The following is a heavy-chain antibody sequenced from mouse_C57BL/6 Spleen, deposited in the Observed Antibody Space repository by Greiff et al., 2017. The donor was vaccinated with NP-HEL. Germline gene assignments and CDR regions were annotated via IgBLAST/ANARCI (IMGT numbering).Heavy chain of an antibody. CDR1: GYTFTDYN. V-gene: IGHV1-18*01. CDR3: ARSHYYGVATGIAY. D-gene: IGHD1-1*01. CDR2: INPNNGGN. Sequence: VQLQQSGPELVQPGASVKIPCTASGYTFTDYNMDWVKQRHGKSLEWNGDINPNNGGNIYNQKFKGKATLTVDTSSSTAYMVLRSLTAEATAFYYCARSHYYGVATGIAYWGQGTLVTVSA. J-gene: IGHJ3*01.